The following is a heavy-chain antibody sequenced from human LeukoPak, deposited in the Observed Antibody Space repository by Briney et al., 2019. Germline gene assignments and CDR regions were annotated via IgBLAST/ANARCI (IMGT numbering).Heavy chain of an antibody. CDR3: ARPRYGSGSLDS. J-gene: IGHJ4*02. CDR1: GESFSGHY. Sequence: SETLSLTCAVYGESFSGHYWTWIRQPPGGGLEWIGEINHSGSTTSNPSLNNRVTISVDTSKNQFSLKLTSVTAADTAVYYCARPRYGSGSLDSWGQGTLVTVSS. D-gene: IGHD3-10*01. CDR2: INHSGST. V-gene: IGHV4-34*01.